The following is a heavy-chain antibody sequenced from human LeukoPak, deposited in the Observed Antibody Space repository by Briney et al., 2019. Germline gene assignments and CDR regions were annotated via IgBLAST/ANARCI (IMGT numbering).Heavy chain of an antibody. CDR1: GFTFSDAL. Sequence: TSGGSLRLSCAASGFTFSDALMTWVRQAPGKGLEWVGRIKSKADGGTTDYAAPVKGRFTISRDDSENTLYLQMSSLKTEDTAVYYCTTDISAVLLWGQGTLVTVSS. CDR3: TTDISAVLL. CDR2: IKSKADGGTT. D-gene: IGHD1-14*01. J-gene: IGHJ4*02. V-gene: IGHV3-15*01.